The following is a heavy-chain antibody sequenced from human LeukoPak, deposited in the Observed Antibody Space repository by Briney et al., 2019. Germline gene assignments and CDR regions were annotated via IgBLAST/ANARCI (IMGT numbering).Heavy chain of an antibody. D-gene: IGHD3-10*01. CDR3: ARLSYFGSTVYGMDV. CDR1: GFTFRSYE. Sequence: GGSLRLSCAASGFTFRSYEMTWVRQAPGRGLEWLSYIGPSGSTMSYADSVKGRFTISRDSAKNSLYLQMDSLRAEDTAVYYCARLSYFGSTVYGMDVWGQGTTVTVSS. V-gene: IGHV3-48*03. J-gene: IGHJ6*02. CDR2: IGPSGSTM.